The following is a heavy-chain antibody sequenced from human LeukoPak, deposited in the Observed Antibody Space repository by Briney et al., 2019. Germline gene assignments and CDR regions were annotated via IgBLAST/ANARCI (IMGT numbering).Heavy chain of an antibody. Sequence: GGSLRLSCAASGFTFSSYGMHWVRQAPGKGLEWVAVISYDGSNKYYADSVKGRFTISRDNAKNSLYLQMNSLRAEDTAVYYCARARAYIAAAGTSDYWGQGTLVTVSS. CDR3: ARARAYIAAAGTSDY. CDR1: GFTFSSYG. V-gene: IGHV3-30*03. D-gene: IGHD6-13*01. CDR2: ISYDGSNK. J-gene: IGHJ4*02.